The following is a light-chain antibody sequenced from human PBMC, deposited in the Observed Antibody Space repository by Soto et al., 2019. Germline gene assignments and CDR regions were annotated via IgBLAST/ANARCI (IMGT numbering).Light chain of an antibody. CDR1: QSVSSGY. CDR2: GAS. J-gene: IGKJ4*01. CDR3: QQYGSSPLT. V-gene: IGKV3-20*01. Sequence: ELVLTQSPGTLSLSPGERATLSCRASQSVSSGYLAWYQQKPGQAPRLLIYGASSRATGTPDRFSGSGSGADFTLTISRLEPEDCAVYYCQQYGSSPLTFGGGTKV.